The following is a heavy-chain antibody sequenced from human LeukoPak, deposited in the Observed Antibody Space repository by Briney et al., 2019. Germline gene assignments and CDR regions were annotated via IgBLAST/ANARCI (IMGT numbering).Heavy chain of an antibody. CDR3: AKLSGWYGFFDF. D-gene: IGHD6-19*01. V-gene: IGHV3-23*01. J-gene: IGHJ4*02. CDR1: GFTFSSYG. CDR2: ISGSGGST. Sequence: GGTLRLSCAASGFTFSSYGMSWVRQAPGKGLEWVSAISGSGGSTYYADSVKGRFTISRDNSKNTLYLQMNSLRAEDTAVYYCAKLSGWYGFFDFWGQGTLVTVSS.